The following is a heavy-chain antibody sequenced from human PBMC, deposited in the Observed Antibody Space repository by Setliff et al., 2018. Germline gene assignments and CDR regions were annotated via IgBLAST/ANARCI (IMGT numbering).Heavy chain of an antibody. V-gene: IGHV3-7*01. CDR1: GFSFSNYW. CDR2: INQDGSEK. J-gene: IGHJ4*02. Sequence: PGGSLRLSCAASGFSFSNYWMSWVRQAPGKGLEWVANINQDGSEKYFVGSVKGRFTISRDNAKNSLYLQMNSLRAEDTAFYYCGTNSDSMHYIDFWGQGTLVTVSS. CDR3: GTNSDSMHYIDF. D-gene: IGHD2-8*01.